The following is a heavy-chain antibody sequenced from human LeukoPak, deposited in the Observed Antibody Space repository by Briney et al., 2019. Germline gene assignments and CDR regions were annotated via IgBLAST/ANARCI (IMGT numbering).Heavy chain of an antibody. Sequence: ASVKVSCKASGYTFTGYYMHWVRQAPGQGLEWMGRINPNSGGTNYAQKFQGRVTMTRDTSISTAYMELSRLRSDDTAVYYCARESDLGYCSGGSCYSVFRQYYFDYWGQGTLVTVSS. CDR3: ARESDLGYCSGGSCYSVFRQYYFDY. CDR2: INPNSGGT. CDR1: GYTFTGYY. D-gene: IGHD2-15*01. V-gene: IGHV1-2*06. J-gene: IGHJ4*02.